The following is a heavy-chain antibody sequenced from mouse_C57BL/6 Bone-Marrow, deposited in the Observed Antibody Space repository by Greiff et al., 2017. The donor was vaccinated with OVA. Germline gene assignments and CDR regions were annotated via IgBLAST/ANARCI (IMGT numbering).Heavy chain of an antibody. J-gene: IGHJ2*01. CDR2: IYPRSGNT. V-gene: IGHV1-81*01. D-gene: IGHD2-10*02. CDR3: AREGYGNYGY. CDR1: GYTFTSYG. Sequence: VQLQQSEAELARPGASVKLSCKASGYTFTSYGISWVKQRTGQGLEWIGEIYPRSGNTYYNEKFKGKATRTADKSSSTAYMELRSLTSEDSAVYFCAREGYGNYGYWGQGTTLTVSS.